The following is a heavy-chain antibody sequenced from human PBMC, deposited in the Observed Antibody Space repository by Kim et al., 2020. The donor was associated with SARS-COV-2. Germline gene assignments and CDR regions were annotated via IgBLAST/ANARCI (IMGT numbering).Heavy chain of an antibody. CDR3: AKNPYYDFWTTYYNY. CDR1: GFTFSNYA. J-gene: IGHJ4*02. CDR2: ISGSAGST. Sequence: GGSLRLSCAASGFTFSNYAMSWVRQAPGKGLEWVSVISGSAGSTYYADSVKGRFTISRDNSKNTLYLQMNSLRAEDTAVYYCAKNPYYDFWTTYYNYWGQGTLVTVSS. V-gene: IGHV3-23*01. D-gene: IGHD3-3*01.